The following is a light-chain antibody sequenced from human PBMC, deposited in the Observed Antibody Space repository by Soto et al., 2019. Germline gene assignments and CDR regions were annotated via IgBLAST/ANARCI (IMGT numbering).Light chain of an antibody. CDR2: AAS. CDR3: QQLNTYPRT. V-gene: IGKV1-9*01. J-gene: IGKJ2*01. CDR1: QGINSY. Sequence: DIQLTQSPSFLSASVGDRVTITCRASQGINSYLAWYYQKPGKAPKLLIYAASTLQSGVPSRFSGSGSGTEFTLTISSLQPEEFATYCCQQLNTYPRTFGQGTKLEIK.